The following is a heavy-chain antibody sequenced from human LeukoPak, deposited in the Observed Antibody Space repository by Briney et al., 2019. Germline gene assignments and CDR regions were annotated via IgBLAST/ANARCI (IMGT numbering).Heavy chain of an antibody. CDR2: IYTSGST. CDR3: ARIYCGGDCRGYYYHYYMDV. Sequence: SETLSLTCTVSGGSISSGSYYWSWIRQPAGRGLEWIGRIYTSGSTKYNPSLKSRVTISVDTSKNQFSLKLSSVTAADTAVYYCARIYCGGDCRGYYYHYYMDVWGKGTTVTISS. D-gene: IGHD2-21*02. CDR1: GGSISSGSYY. V-gene: IGHV4-61*02. J-gene: IGHJ6*03.